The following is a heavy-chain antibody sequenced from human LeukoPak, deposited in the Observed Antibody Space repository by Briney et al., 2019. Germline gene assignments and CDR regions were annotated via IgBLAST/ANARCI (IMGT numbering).Heavy chain of an antibody. J-gene: IGHJ5*02. CDR1: GFTFTSYG. Sequence: PGGSLRLSCAASGFTFTSYGFHWVRQAPGKGLEWVAVIWHDGSNKYYVDSVKGRFTISRDNSKNTLYLQMNSLTAEDTAVYYCAKDGSGGGWKWFDPWGQGTLVTVSS. V-gene: IGHV3-33*06. D-gene: IGHD2-15*01. CDR2: IWHDGSNK. CDR3: AKDGSGGGWKWFDP.